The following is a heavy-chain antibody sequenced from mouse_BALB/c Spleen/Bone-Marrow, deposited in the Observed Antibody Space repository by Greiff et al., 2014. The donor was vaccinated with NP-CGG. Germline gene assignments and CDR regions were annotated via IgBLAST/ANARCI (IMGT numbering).Heavy chain of an antibody. V-gene: IGHV5-4*02. D-gene: IGHD1-2*01. J-gene: IGHJ3*01. Sequence: EVKLEESGGGLVKPGGSLKLSCAASGFTFSDYYMYWVRQTPEKRLEWVATISDGGSYTYYTDSVKGRFTISRDNAKNNLYLQMSSLKAEDTAMDYGARDLITTATSFAYWGQGTLVTVSA. CDR1: GFTFSDYY. CDR3: ARDLITTATSFAY. CDR2: ISDGGSYT.